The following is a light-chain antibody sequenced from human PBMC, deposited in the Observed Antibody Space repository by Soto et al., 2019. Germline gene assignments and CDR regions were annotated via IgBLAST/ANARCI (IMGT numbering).Light chain of an antibody. J-gene: IGKJ1*01. CDR2: GAS. CDR3: LQYGGLPRT. CDR1: QSVSSRY. V-gene: IGKV3-20*01. Sequence: EIVMTQSPATLSVSPGEGATLSCRASQSVSSRYLAWYQQKSGQAPRLLIYGASSRATGIPDRFSGSGSGTDFTLTITRLEPEDFAVYFCLQYGGLPRTFGQGTKVDIK.